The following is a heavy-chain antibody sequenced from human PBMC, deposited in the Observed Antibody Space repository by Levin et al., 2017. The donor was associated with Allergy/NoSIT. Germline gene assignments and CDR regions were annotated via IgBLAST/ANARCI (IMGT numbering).Heavy chain of an antibody. J-gene: IGHJ3*02. CDR1: GGSISSYY. CDR3: ARQRGYYDSRRRAFDI. D-gene: IGHD3-22*01. CDR2: IYYSGST. Sequence: PSETLSLTCTVSGGSISSYYWSWIRQPPGKGLEWIGYIYYSGSTNYNPSLKSRVTISVDTSKNQFSLKLSSVTAADTAVYYCARQRGYYDSRRRAFDIWGQGTMVTVSS. V-gene: IGHV4-59*01.